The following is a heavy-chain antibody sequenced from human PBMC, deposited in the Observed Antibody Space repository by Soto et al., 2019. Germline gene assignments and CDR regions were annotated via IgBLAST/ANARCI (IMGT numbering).Heavy chain of an antibody. CDR1: GFTVSPKY. D-gene: IGHD3-16*01. J-gene: IGHJ4*02. V-gene: IGHV3-66*01. Sequence: EVQLVESGGGLVQPGGSLRLSCAASGFTVSPKYMSWVRQAPGKGLEWVSVIYSGGSTFYADPVRGRFTISRDNSKNTVNLQMNSLRAEDTAVYYCARDPWAADYWGQGTLVTVSS. CDR2: IYSGGST. CDR3: ARDPWAADY.